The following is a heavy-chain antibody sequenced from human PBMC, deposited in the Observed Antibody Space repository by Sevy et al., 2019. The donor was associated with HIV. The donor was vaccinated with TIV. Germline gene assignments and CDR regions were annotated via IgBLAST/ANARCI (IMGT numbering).Heavy chain of an antibody. Sequence: GGSLRLSCAASGFTFSSYAMHWVRQAPGKGLEWVAVISYDGSNKYYADSVKGRVTISRDNSKNTLYLQMNSLRAEDTAVYYCARDKCHTYYYDSSGYYVYYYYGMDVWGQGTTVTVSS. CDR2: ISYDGSNK. V-gene: IGHV3-30-3*01. CDR3: ARDKCHTYYYDSSGYYVYYYYGMDV. D-gene: IGHD3-22*01. J-gene: IGHJ6*02. CDR1: GFTFSSYA.